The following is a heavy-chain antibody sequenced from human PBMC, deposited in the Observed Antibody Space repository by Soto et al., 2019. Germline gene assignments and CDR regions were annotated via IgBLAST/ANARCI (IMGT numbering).Heavy chain of an antibody. Sequence: GGSLRLSCAASGFTFSDYCMSWIRQAPGKGLEWVSYISSSSSYTNYADSVKGRFTISRDNAKNSLYLQMNSLRAEDTAVYYCARNYYDSSGYYGYWGQGTLVTVSS. J-gene: IGHJ4*02. CDR3: ARNYYDSSGYYGY. D-gene: IGHD3-22*01. V-gene: IGHV3-11*06. CDR2: ISSSSSYT. CDR1: GFTFSDYC.